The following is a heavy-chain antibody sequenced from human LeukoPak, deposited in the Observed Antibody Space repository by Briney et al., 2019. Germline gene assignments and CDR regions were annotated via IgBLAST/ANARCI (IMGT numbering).Heavy chain of an antibody. CDR1: GGTFSSYA. D-gene: IGHD3-10*01. CDR2: IIPIFGTA. CDR3: ARSRSQYYYGSGSDWYFDL. Sequence: SVKVSCKASGGTFSSYAISWVRQAPGQGLEWMGGIIPIFGTANYAQKFQGRVTITADESTSTAYMELSSLRSEDTAVYYCARSRSQYYYGSGSDWYFDLWGRGTLVTVSS. J-gene: IGHJ2*01. V-gene: IGHV1-69*13.